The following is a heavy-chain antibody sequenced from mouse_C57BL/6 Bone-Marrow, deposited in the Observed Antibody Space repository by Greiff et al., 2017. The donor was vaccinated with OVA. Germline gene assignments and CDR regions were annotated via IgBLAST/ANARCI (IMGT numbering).Heavy chain of an antibody. CDR2: IDPSDSYT. Sequence: QVQLQQPGAELVKPGASVKLSCKASGYTFTSYWMQWVKQRPGQGLEWIGEIDPSDSYTNYNQKFKGKATLTVDTSSSTAYMQLSSLTSEDSAVYYCAKPNLPANWDDFDYWGQGTTLTVSS. CDR3: AKPNLPANWDDFDY. CDR1: GYTFTSYW. V-gene: IGHV1-50*01. D-gene: IGHD4-1*01. J-gene: IGHJ2*01.